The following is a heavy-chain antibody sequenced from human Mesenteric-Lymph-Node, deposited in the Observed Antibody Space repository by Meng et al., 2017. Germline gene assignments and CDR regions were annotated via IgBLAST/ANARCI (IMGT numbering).Heavy chain of an antibody. Sequence: GESLKISCAASKFTFSDYAMHWVRQAPGKGLEWVAVTSHDGSNKYYAESVKGRFTISRDNSKNTVSLQMNSLRPEDTAVYFCVREGGVLVTSITALEMWGQGTVVTVSS. J-gene: IGHJ3*02. CDR1: KFTFSDYA. CDR2: TSHDGSNK. D-gene: IGHD3-22*01. V-gene: IGHV3-30*14. CDR3: VREGGVLVTSITALEM.